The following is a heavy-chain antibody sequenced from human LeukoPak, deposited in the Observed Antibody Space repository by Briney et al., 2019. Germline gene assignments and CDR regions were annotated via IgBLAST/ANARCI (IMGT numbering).Heavy chain of an antibody. CDR2: ISYTENT. CDR3: TREPDTVAGGV. CDR1: GGSISNYY. J-gene: IGHJ4*02. V-gene: IGHV4-59*01. D-gene: IGHD2-8*02. Sequence: SETLSLTCTVSGGSISNYYWSWIRQPPGKGLEWIGYISYTENTDYNPSLRSRVTISVDTSKNQFSLTLTSVTAADTAVYYCTREPDTVAGGVWGQGTRVTVSS.